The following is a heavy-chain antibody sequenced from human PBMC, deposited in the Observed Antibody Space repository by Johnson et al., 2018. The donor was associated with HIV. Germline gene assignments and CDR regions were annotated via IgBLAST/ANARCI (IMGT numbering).Heavy chain of an antibody. J-gene: IGHJ3*02. D-gene: IGHD1-26*01. CDR1: GFTFDDYA. V-gene: IGHV3-9*01. CDR2: ISWNSGSI. CDR3: AKDCALVGATVWPDAFDI. Sequence: VQLVESGGGLVQPGGSLRLSCAASGFTFDDYAMHWVRQAPGKGLEWVSGISWNSGSIGYADSVKGRFTISRDNAKNSLYLQMNSLRAEDTALYYCAKDCALVGATVWPDAFDIWGQGTMVTVSS.